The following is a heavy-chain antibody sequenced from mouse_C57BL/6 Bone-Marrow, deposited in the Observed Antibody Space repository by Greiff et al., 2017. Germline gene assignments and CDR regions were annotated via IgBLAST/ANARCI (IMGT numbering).Heavy chain of an antibody. D-gene: IGHD1-1*01. V-gene: IGHV5-15*01. CDR1: GFTFSDYG. CDR3: ARRYYGYAMDY. Sequence: EVKLMESGGGLVQPGGSLKLSCAASGFTFSDYGMAWVRQAPRKGPEWVAFISNLAYSIYYADTVTGRFTISRENAKNTLYLEMSSLRSEDTAMXYCARRYYGYAMDYWGQGTSVTVSS. J-gene: IGHJ4*01. CDR2: ISNLAYSI.